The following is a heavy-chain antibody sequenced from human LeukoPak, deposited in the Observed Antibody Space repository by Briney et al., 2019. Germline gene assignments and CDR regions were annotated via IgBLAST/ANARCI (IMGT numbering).Heavy chain of an antibody. J-gene: IGHJ4*02. CDR3: VYQVQGVVK. V-gene: IGHV3-64*05. Sequence: GGSLGLSCSASGFTFSSYAMHWVRQAPGKGLEYVSGISGDGASTYYADSVKGRFTISRDNSKNTLYVQMTSLRAEDTAVYYCVYQVQGVVKWGQGTLVTVSS. D-gene: IGHD3-3*01. CDR1: GFTFSSYA. CDR2: ISGDGAST.